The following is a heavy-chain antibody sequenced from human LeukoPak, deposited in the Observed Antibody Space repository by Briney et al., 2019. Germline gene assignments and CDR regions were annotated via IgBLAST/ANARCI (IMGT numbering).Heavy chain of an antibody. CDR2: ISASGAST. CDR1: GFTFSSYA. CDR3: AKGVSTRPLYYFDY. J-gene: IGHJ4*02. Sequence: PGGSLRLSCAASGFTFSSYAMNWVRQAPGKGLEWVSVISASGASTYNADSVKGRFTISRDNSKNTLYPQMNSLRVEDTALYFCAKGVSTRPLYYFDYWGQGTLVTVSS. D-gene: IGHD6-6*01. V-gene: IGHV3-23*01.